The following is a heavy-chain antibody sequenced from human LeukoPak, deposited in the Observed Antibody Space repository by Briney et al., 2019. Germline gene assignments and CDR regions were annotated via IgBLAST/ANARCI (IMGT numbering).Heavy chain of an antibody. CDR3: ARTEYNFEWDRPSFGDAFDF. CDR1: GFTFINYP. D-gene: IGHD3-9*01. CDR2: ISGRSAYI. J-gene: IGHJ3*01. V-gene: IGHV3-21*01. Sequence: PGGSLSLSCAASGFTFINYPMDWVRQGPGKGLGWVASISGRSAYIYYADSLKGRFTISRDNAKNSLYLEMNSLRAEDTAVYYCARTEYNFEWDRPSFGDAFDFWGPGTMVAVSS.